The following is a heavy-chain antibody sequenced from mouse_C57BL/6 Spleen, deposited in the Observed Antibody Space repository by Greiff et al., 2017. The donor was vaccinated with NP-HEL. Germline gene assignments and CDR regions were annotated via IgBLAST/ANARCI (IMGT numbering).Heavy chain of an antibody. V-gene: IGHV1-82*01. CDR2: IYPGDGDT. CDR1: GYAFSSSW. Sequence: VQLQQSGPELVKPGASVKISCKASGYAFSSSWMNWVKQRPGTGLEWIGRIYPGDGDTNYNGKFKGKATLTADKSSSTAYMQLSSLTSEDSAVYVCARGIYYDYDGVIAYWGQGTPVTVSA. D-gene: IGHD2-4*01. J-gene: IGHJ3*01. CDR3: ARGIYYDYDGVIAY.